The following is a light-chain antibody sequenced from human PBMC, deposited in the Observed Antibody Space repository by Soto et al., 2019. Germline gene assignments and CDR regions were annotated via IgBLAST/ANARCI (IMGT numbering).Light chain of an antibody. Sequence: QSVLTQPASVSESPGQSIAISCTGTSSDAGGYNSVSWYQQHPGKAPKLMIYDITNRPSGVSNRFSGSKSGNTGSLTISGLQAEDEADYYCSSYASGGTYVFGTGTKVTVL. CDR1: SSDAGGYNS. CDR3: SSYASGGTYV. CDR2: DIT. J-gene: IGLJ1*01. V-gene: IGLV2-14*01.